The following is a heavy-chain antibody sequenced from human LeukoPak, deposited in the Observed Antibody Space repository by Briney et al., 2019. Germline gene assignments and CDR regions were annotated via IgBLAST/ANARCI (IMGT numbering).Heavy chain of an antibody. CDR3: ARQLYSSGSYYAPMDV. J-gene: IGHJ6*03. D-gene: IGHD3-10*01. Sequence: SETLSLTCAVYGGSFSGYYRSWIRQPPGKGLEWIGEINHSGSTNYNPSLKSRVTISVDTSKNQFSLKLSSVTATDTAVYYCARQLYSSGSYYAPMDVWGKGTTVTISS. CDR1: GGSFSGYY. CDR2: INHSGST. V-gene: IGHV4-34*01.